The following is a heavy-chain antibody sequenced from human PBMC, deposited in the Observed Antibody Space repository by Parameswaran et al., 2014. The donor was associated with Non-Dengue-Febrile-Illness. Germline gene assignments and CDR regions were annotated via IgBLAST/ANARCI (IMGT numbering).Heavy chain of an antibody. D-gene: IGHD1-26*01. Sequence: SNARWIRQPPGKGLEWVSAISGSGGSTYYADSVKGRFTISRDNSKNTLYLQMNSLRAEDTAVYYCAKVKVGATPGGVDYWGQGTLVTVSS. CDR3: AKVKVGATPGGVDY. J-gene: IGHJ4*02. V-gene: IGHV3-23*01. CDR1: SNA. CDR2: ISGSGGST.